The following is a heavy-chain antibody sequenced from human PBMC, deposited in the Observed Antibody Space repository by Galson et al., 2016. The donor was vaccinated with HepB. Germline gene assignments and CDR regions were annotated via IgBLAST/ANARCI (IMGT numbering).Heavy chain of an antibody. Sequence: SLRLSCAASGFAFSSHWMHWVRQDLGKGLVWVSRINSDGTISNYADSVKGRFTISRDNAKNTLYLQMNSLRAEDKARYFCVRAHSVLPTTAYNWFDPWGQDTLVTVSP. V-gene: IGHV3-74*01. CDR2: INSDGTIS. CDR1: GFAFSSHW. D-gene: IGHD1-1*01. CDR3: VRAHSVLPTTAYNWFDP. J-gene: IGHJ5*02.